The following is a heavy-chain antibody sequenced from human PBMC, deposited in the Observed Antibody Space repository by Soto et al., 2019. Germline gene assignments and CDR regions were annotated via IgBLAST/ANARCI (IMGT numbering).Heavy chain of an antibody. D-gene: IGHD3-10*01. J-gene: IGHJ6*02. Sequence: DVQVLESGGDLVQPGGSLRLSCAASGFTFNSYAMSWVRQTPGKGLEWVSSVSAGGDMTYYSDSVKGRFTISRDNSNNALFLQMNSLRIEDTALYYCARGDRGGSGSPASYYYSGLDVWGQGTTVPVS. CDR2: VSAGGDMT. CDR3: ARGDRGGSGSPASYYYSGLDV. V-gene: IGHV3-23*01. CDR1: GFTFNSYA.